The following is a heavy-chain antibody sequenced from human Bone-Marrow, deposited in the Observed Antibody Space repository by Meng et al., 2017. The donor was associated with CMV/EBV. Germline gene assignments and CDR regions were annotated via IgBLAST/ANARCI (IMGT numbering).Heavy chain of an antibody. CDR3: ASSLH. CDR2: IYSGGST. Sequence: GESLKISCAASGFTFSSYWMHWVRLAPGKGLEWVSVIYSGGSTYYADSVKGRFTISRANSKNTLYLQMNSLRAEDTAVYYCASSLHWGQGTLVTVSS. J-gene: IGHJ4*02. V-gene: IGHV3-53*01. CDR1: GFTFSSYW.